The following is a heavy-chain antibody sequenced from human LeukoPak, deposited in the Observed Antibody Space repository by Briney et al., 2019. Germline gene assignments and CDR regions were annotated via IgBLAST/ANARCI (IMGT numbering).Heavy chain of an antibody. D-gene: IGHD2-21*02. CDR2: ISSSSSTI. J-gene: IGHJ4*02. V-gene: IGHV3-48*01. Sequence: GGSLRLSCAASGFTFSSYSMNWVRQAPGKGLEWVSYISSSSSTIYYADSVKGRFTISRDNAKNSLYLQMNSLRAEDTAVYYCARDGGDYYFDYWGQGTLVTVSS. CDR3: ARDGGDYYFDY. CDR1: GFTFSSYS.